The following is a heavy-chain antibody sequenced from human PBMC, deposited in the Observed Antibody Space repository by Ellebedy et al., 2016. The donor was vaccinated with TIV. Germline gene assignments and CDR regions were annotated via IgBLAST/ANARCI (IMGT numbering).Heavy chain of an antibody. CDR3: ARHLLIQLSDAFDI. D-gene: IGHD5-18*01. Sequence: MPSETLSLTCTVSGGSISSYYWSWIRQPPGKGLEWIGYIYHSGSTYYNPSLKSRVTISVDTSKNQFSLKLSSVTAADTAVYYCARHLLIQLSDAFDIWGQGTMVTVSS. CDR2: IYHSGST. CDR1: GGSISSYY. V-gene: IGHV4-59*08. J-gene: IGHJ3*02.